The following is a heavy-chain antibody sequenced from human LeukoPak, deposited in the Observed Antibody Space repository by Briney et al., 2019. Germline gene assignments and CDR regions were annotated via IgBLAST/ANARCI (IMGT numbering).Heavy chain of an antibody. CDR1: GYTFTSYA. V-gene: IGHV1-3*01. D-gene: IGHD2-21*02. Sequence: ASVKVSCKASGYTFTSYAMHWVRQAPGQRLEWMGWINAGNGNTKYSQKFQGRVTITRDTSASTAYMELSSLRSEDTAVYYCARGMAYCGGDCYANWFDPWGQGTLVTVSS. CDR3: ARGMAYCGGDCYANWFDP. CDR2: INAGNGNT. J-gene: IGHJ5*02.